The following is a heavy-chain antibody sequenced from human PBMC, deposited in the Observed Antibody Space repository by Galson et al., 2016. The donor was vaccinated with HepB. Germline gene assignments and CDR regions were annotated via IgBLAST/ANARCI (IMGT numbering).Heavy chain of an antibody. CDR1: GFSFSNYE. J-gene: IGHJ1*01. Sequence: SLRLSCAASGFSFSNYEMNWVRQAPGKGLEWVANISGGGETTYYADSVRGRFTISRDNARDSVFLQMTSLRVEDTARYYCARDALGTWDLTTWGQGTLVSVSS. CDR3: ARDALGTWDLTT. CDR2: ISGGGETT. V-gene: IGHV3-48*03. D-gene: IGHD1-26*01.